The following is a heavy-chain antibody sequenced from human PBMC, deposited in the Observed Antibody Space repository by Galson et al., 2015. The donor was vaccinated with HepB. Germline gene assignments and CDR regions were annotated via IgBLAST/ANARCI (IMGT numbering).Heavy chain of an antibody. J-gene: IGHJ4*02. CDR1: GFTFSSYA. CDR3: AKCYDILTGYFDY. Sequence: SLRLSCAASGFTFSSYAMHWVRQAPGKGLEWVAVISYDGSNKYYADSVKGRFTISRDNSKNTLYLQMNSLRAEDTAVYYCAKCYDILTGYFDYWGQGTLVTVSS. CDR2: ISYDGSNK. V-gene: IGHV3-30-3*02. D-gene: IGHD3-9*01.